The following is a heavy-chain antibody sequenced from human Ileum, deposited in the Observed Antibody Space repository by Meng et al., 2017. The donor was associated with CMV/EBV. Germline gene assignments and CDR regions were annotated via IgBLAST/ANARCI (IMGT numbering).Heavy chain of an antibody. D-gene: IGHD2-15*01. CDR3: ARVPCSGGSCYHNWFNP. J-gene: IGHJ5*02. V-gene: IGHV3-48*04. CDR1: GFSFSSYS. CDR2: ISSSSSGV. Sequence: GESLKISCAASGFSFSSYSMNWVRQAPGKGLEWVSYISSSSSGVYYADSVKGRFTVSRDNAKNSLYLQMNSLRVEDTAVYYCARVPCSGGSCYHNWFNPWARGPL.